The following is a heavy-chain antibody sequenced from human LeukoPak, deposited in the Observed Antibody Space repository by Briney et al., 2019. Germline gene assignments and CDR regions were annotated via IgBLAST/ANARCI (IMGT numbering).Heavy chain of an antibody. V-gene: IGHV1-46*01. CDR1: GYTFTSYY. J-gene: IGHJ4*02. D-gene: IGHD2-8*01. Sequence: GASVKVSCKASGYTFTSYYMHWVRQAPGQGLEWMGIINPSGGSTSYAQKFQGRVTMTRDTSTSTVYMELSSLRSEDTAVYYCARDLLAMNVLMVYAISYWGQGTLVTVSS. CDR2: INPSGGST. CDR3: ARDLLAMNVLMVYAISY.